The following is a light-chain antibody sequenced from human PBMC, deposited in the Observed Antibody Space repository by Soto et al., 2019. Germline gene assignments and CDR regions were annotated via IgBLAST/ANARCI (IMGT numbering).Light chain of an antibody. CDR1: QTVSSAY. J-gene: IGKJ1*01. V-gene: IGKV3-20*01. CDR2: GAS. Sequence: DTVLTQSPGTLSLSPGERATLSCRASQTVSSAYLAWFQQKPGQAPRLLIYGASSRATGIPDRFSGAGSGTGFTLTISRVAPEDYAVYYCQQYNTSPWTFGQGTKVDIK. CDR3: QQYNTSPWT.